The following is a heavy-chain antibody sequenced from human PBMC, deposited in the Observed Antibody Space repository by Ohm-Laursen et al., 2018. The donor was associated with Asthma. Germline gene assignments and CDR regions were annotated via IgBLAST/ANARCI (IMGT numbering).Heavy chain of an antibody. CDR3: ARFGAPTYYYDSSGYPPFYFQH. D-gene: IGHD3-22*01. CDR2: INSVYGTT. V-gene: IGHV1-69*01. Sequence: SSVKVSCNASGYTFTGYYMHWVRQAPGQGLEWMGGINSVYGTTDYAQKFQGRLTITADESTTTVYMELRSLRSDDTAVYYCARFGAPTYYYDSSGYPPFYFQHWGQGTLVTVSS. J-gene: IGHJ1*01. CDR1: GYTFTGYY.